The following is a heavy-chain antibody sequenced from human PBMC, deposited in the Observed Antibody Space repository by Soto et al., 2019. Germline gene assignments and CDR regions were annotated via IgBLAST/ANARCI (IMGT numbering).Heavy chain of an antibody. J-gene: IGHJ6*02. CDR3: ARGDTAMVYYYYYYGMDV. V-gene: IGHV1-69*13. CDR1: GGTFSSYA. Sequence: SVKVSCKASGGTFSSYAISWVRQAPGQGLEWMGGIIPIFGTANYAQKFQGRVTITADESTSTAYMELSSLRSEDTAVYYCARGDTAMVYYYYYYGMDVWGQGTSVTVSS. D-gene: IGHD5-18*01. CDR2: IIPIFGTA.